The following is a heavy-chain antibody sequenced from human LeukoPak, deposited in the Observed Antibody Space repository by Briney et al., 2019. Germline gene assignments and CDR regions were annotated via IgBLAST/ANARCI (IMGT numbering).Heavy chain of an antibody. CDR2: INPSGDFR. CDR1: GYTFTSYY. J-gene: IGHJ5*02. Sequence: AASVKVSCKASGYTFTSYYMHWARQAPGQGLEWMAIINPSGDFRSYAQKFQGRVTVTRDMSTRTVYMELSDLRPEDTALYYCARDYSGQWEQLTGWWIDPWGQGTLVIVSS. V-gene: IGHV1-46*01. CDR3: ARDYSGQWEQLTGWWIDP. D-gene: IGHD1-26*01.